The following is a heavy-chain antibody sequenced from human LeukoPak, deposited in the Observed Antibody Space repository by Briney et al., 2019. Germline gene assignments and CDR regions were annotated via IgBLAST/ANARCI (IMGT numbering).Heavy chain of an antibody. CDR1: GFTFDDYA. J-gene: IGHJ3*02. V-gene: IGHV3-9*01. CDR2: ISSNSGSI. CDR3: AKAYYYDSSGYPSDAFDI. Sequence: PGGSLRLSCAASGFTFDDYAMHWVRQAPGKGLEWVSGISSNSGSIGYADSVKGRFTISRDNAKNSLYLQMNSLRAEDTALYYCAKAYYYDSSGYPSDAFDIWGQGTMVTVSS. D-gene: IGHD3-22*01.